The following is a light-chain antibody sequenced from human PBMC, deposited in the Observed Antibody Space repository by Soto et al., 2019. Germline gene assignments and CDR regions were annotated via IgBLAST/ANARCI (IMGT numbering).Light chain of an antibody. V-gene: IGKV3-20*01. J-gene: IGKJ2*01. CDR3: QQYGTSVWGT. CDR2: GAS. Sequence: EIVLTRSPGTLSLSPGEIATLSCRASQSVSSSYLAWYQHKPGQAPRLLIYGASSRATGIPDRFIGSGSGTDFDLTINRLEPEDFAVYYCQQYGTSVWGTFGQGTKLEIK. CDR1: QSVSSSY.